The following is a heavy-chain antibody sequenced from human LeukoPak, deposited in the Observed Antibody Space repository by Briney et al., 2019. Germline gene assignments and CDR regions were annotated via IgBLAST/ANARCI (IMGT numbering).Heavy chain of an antibody. CDR3: ARGTPFGGY. V-gene: IGHV3-7*03. CDR2: IKQDGSEK. CDR1: GFTFSSYW. Sequence: GGSLRLSCAASGFTFSSYWMHWVRQAPGKGLGWVANIKQDGSEKYYVDSVKGRFTISRDNVKNSLYLQMNGLRAEDTAVYYCARGTPFGGYWGQGTLVTVSS. J-gene: IGHJ4*02. D-gene: IGHD3-16*01.